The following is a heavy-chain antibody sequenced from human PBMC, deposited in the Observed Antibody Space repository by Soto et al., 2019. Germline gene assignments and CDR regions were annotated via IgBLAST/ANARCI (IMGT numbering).Heavy chain of an antibody. Sequence: QVHLVQSGAEVKKPGASVKVSCQGSGYAFTTYGITWVRQAPGQGLEWMGWISAHNGNTNYAQKLQGRVTVTRDTTTSTADMELRCLRYGDTAVYYCARGRYGDYWGQGALVTVSS. CDR3: ARGRYGDY. D-gene: IGHD1-1*01. CDR2: ISAHNGNT. CDR1: GYAFTTYG. V-gene: IGHV1-18*01. J-gene: IGHJ4*02.